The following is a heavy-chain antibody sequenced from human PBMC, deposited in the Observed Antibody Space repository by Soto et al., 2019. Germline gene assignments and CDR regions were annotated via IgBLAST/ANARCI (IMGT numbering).Heavy chain of an antibody. D-gene: IGHD2-2*01. J-gene: IGHJ6*02. CDR2: IYHSGST. V-gene: IGHV4-38-2*01. Sequence: PSETLSLTCAVSGYSISSGYYWGWIRQPPGKGLEWIGSIYHSGSTYYNPSLKSRVTISVDTSKNQFSLKLSSVTAADTAVYYCARDCTSTTCYLYYYGMDVWGQGTTVTVSS. CDR3: ARDCTSTTCYLYYYGMDV. CDR1: GYSISSGYY.